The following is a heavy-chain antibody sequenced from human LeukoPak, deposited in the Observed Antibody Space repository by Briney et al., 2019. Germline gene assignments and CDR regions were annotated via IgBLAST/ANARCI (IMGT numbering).Heavy chain of an antibody. CDR1: GGSISSYY. CDR2: IYYSGST. D-gene: IGHD3-3*01. Sequence: TSETLSLTCTVSGGSISSYYWSWIRQPPGKGLEWIGYIYYSGSTNYNPSLKSRVTISVDTSKNQFSLKLSSVTAADTAVYYCARCLRFLEWPEDVLDAFDIWGQGTMVTVSS. V-gene: IGHV4-59*01. J-gene: IGHJ3*02. CDR3: ARCLRFLEWPEDVLDAFDI.